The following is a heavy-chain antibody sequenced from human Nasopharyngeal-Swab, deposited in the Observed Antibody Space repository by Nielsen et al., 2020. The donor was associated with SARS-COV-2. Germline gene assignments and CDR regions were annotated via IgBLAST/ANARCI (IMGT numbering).Heavy chain of an antibody. CDR3: VKWSWGAKPFDY. CDR2: ISGSGGST. J-gene: IGHJ4*02. V-gene: IGHV3-23*01. D-gene: IGHD1-26*01. CDR1: GFTFSSYA. Sequence: GESLKISCAASGFTFSSYAMSWVRQAPGKGLEWVSAISGSGGSTYYADSVKGRFTISRDNSKNTLYLQMNSLRAEDTAVYYCVKWSWGAKPFDYWGQGTLVTVSS.